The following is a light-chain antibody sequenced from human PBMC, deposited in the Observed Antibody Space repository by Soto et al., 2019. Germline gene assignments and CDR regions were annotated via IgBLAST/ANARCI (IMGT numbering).Light chain of an antibody. CDR1: SRDVGSYNY. V-gene: IGLV2-14*01. CDR3: SSYTTRSTAV. J-gene: IGLJ1*01. CDR2: DVT. Sequence: QSALTQPASVSGSPGQSITISCTGTSRDVGSYNYVSWYQQHPGKAPKLIMYDVTNRPSGVSNRFSGSKSGNTASLSISGLQAEDEADYYCSSYTTRSTAVFGTGTKVTVL.